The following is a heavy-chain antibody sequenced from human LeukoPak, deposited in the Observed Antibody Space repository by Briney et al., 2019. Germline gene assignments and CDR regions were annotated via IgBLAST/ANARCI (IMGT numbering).Heavy chain of an antibody. D-gene: IGHD2-2*01. J-gene: IGHJ5*02. CDR2: IRYDGSNK. Sequence: GGSLRLSCAASGFTFSSYGMHWVRQAPGKGLEWVAFIRYDGSNKYYADSVKGRFTISRDNSKNTLYLQMSSLRSEDTAVYYCARAPPAYCSSSSCDAFFGGWFDPWGQGTLVTVSS. CDR3: ARAPPAYCSSSSCDAFFGGWFDP. CDR1: GFTFSSYG. V-gene: IGHV3-30*02.